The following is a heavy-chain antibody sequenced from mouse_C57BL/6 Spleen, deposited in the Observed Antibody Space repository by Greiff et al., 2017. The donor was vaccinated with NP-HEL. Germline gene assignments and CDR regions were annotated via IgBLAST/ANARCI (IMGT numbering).Heavy chain of an antibody. D-gene: IGHD1-1*01. CDR2: ISAGGSYT. CDR1: GFTFSSYA. V-gene: IGHV5-4*01. Sequence: EVKLMESGGGLVKPGGSLKLSCAASGFTFSSYAMSWVRQTPEKRLEWVATISAGGSYTYYPDNVKGRFTISRDNAKNNLYLQMSHLKSEDTAMYYCAREVVADYWGQGTTLTVSS. J-gene: IGHJ2*01. CDR3: AREVVADY.